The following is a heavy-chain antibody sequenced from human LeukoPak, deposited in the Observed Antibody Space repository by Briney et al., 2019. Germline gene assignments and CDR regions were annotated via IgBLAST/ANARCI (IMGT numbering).Heavy chain of an antibody. Sequence: ASVKVSCKASGYTFTGYYMHWVRQAPGQGLEWMGWTNPNSGGTNYAQKFQGRVTMTRDTPISTAYMELSRLRSDDTAVYYCARDRGYCSGGSCFDAFDIWGQGTMVTVSS. V-gene: IGHV1-2*02. CDR1: GYTFTGYY. J-gene: IGHJ3*02. D-gene: IGHD2-15*01. CDR2: TNPNSGGT. CDR3: ARDRGYCSGGSCFDAFDI.